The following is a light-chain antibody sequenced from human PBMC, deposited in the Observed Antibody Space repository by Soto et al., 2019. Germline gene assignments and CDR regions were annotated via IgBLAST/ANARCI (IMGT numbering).Light chain of an antibody. CDR3: QQYHSYRLYT. V-gene: IGKV1-8*01. J-gene: IGKJ2*01. CDR1: QGISSY. Sequence: AIRMTQSPSSLSASTGDRVTITCRASQGISSYLAWYQQKPGKAPKLLIYAASTLQSGVPSRFSGSGSGTEITLTISSLQPDDFATYYCQQYHSYRLYTFGQGTKVDIK. CDR2: AAS.